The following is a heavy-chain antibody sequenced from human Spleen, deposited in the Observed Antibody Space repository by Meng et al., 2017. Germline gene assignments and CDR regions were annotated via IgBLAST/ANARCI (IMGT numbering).Heavy chain of an antibody. CDR3: AKPEVWVGFDL. V-gene: IGHV3-20*04. D-gene: IGHD3-16*01. Sequence: GESLKISCAASGFTFDDYGMSWVRQAPGKGLEWVSGINWNGGSTGYADSVKGRFTISRDNSKNTLYLQMNSLRAEDTAVYYCAKPEVWVGFDLWGRGTLVTVSS. J-gene: IGHJ2*01. CDR2: INWNGGST. CDR1: GFTFDDYG.